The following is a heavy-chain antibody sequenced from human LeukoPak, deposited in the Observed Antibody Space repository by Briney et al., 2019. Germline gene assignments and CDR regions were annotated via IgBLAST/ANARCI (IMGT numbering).Heavy chain of an antibody. D-gene: IGHD3-10*01. CDR2: IYYSGST. CDR3: ARYYGSGSYPWYYYMDV. J-gene: IGHJ6*03. CDR1: GGSISSYY. V-gene: IGHV4-59*01. Sequence: SETLSLTCTVSGGSISSYYWSWIRQPPGKGLEWIGYIYYSGSTNYNPSLKSRVTISVDTSKNQFSLKLSSVTAADTAVYYCARYYGSGSYPWYYYMDVWGKGTTVTISS.